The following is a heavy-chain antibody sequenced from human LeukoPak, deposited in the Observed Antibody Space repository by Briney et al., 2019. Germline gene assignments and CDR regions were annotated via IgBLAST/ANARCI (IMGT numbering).Heavy chain of an antibody. CDR2: IIPILGIA. J-gene: IGHJ4*02. V-gene: IGHV1-69*04. D-gene: IGHD3-3*01. CDR3: ASRDPMYYDFWSGYSFDY. Sequence: ASVKVSCKASGYTFTSYDINWVRQATGQGLEWMGRIIPILGIANYAQKFQGRVTITADKSTSTAYMELSSLRSEDTAVYYCASRDPMYYDFWSGYSFDYWGQGTLVTVSS. CDR1: GYTFTSYD.